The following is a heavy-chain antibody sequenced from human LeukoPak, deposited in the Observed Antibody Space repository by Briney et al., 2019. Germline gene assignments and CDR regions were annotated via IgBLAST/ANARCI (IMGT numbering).Heavy chain of an antibody. D-gene: IGHD5-18*01. CDR2: IYYSGST. J-gene: IGHJ6*03. V-gene: IGHV4-39*01. CDR1: GGSISSSSYH. Sequence: SETLSLTCTVSGGSISSSSYHWGWIRQPPGKGLEWIGSIYYSGSTYYNPSLKSRVTISVDTSKNQFSLKLSSVTAADTAVYYCARRGEVRSWIQLWLAPYYYYYMDVWGKGTTVTVSS. CDR3: ARRGEVRSWIQLWLAPYYYYYMDV.